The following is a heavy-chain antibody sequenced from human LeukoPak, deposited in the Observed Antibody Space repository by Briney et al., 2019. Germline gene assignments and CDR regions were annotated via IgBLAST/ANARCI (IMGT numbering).Heavy chain of an antibody. J-gene: IGHJ4*02. CDR2: IRYDGSNK. D-gene: IGHD6-13*01. CDR1: GFTFSSYG. Sequence: GGSLRLSCAASGFTFSSYGMHWVRQAPGKGLEWVAFIRYDGSNKYYADSVKGRFTIPRDNSKNTLYLQMNSLRAEDTAVYYCARGRSSWSFYFDYWGQGTLVTVSS. CDR3: ARGRSSWSFYFDY. V-gene: IGHV3-30*02.